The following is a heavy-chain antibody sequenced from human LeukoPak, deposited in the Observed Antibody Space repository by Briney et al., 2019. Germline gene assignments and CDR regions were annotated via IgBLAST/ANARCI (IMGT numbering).Heavy chain of an antibody. Sequence: PSETLSLTCSVSGVSISSTSYYWGWIRQPPGKGLEWIGSVYYSGTTYYNPSLESRVTISVDTSKNQFSLKLSSVTASDTALYYCARHTYDTTGPTDYWGQGALVTVSS. CDR1: GVSISSTSYY. CDR2: VYYSGTT. V-gene: IGHV4-39*01. CDR3: ARHTYDTTGPTDY. D-gene: IGHD3-22*01. J-gene: IGHJ4*02.